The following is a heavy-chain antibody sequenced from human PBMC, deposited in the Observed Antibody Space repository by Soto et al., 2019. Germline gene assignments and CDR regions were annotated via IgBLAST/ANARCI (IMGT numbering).Heavy chain of an antibody. Sequence: TLSLTCTVSGGSISSSSYYWGWIRQPPGKGLEWIGSICYSGSTYYNPSLKSRVTISVDTSKNQFSLKLSSVTAADTAVYYCARQKGAARPRWYFDLWGRGTLVTVSS. CDR1: GGSISSSSYY. CDR2: ICYSGST. J-gene: IGHJ2*01. D-gene: IGHD6-6*01. V-gene: IGHV4-39*01. CDR3: ARQKGAARPRWYFDL.